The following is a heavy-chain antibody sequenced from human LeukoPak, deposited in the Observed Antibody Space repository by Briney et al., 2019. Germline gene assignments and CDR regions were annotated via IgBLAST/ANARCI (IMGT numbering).Heavy chain of an antibody. V-gene: IGHV3-33*08. CDR1: GFMFSSYG. CDR3: ARTTMLIVNDAFDV. CDR2: IWYDGGHR. Sequence: SGGSLRLSCAASGFMFSSYGMHCVRQAPGKGREWVAVIWYDGGHRYYADSVKGRFTITRDNSNNTLYLQMSSLRAEDTAVYYCARTTMLIVNDAFDVWGHGTLVTVSS. D-gene: IGHD2/OR15-2a*01. J-gene: IGHJ3*01.